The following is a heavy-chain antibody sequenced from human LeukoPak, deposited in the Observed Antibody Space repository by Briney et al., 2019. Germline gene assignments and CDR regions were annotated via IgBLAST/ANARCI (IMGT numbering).Heavy chain of an antibody. CDR2: INHSGST. V-gene: IGHV4-34*01. J-gene: IGHJ5*02. CDR3: ARDLSRVRGPLAP. D-gene: IGHD3-10*01. CDR1: GGSFSGYY. Sequence: SETLSLTCAVYGGSFSGYYWSWIRQPPGKGLEWIGEINHSGSTNYNPSLKSRVTISVDTSKNQFSLKLSSVTAADTAVYYCARDLSRVRGPLAPWGQGTLVTVSS.